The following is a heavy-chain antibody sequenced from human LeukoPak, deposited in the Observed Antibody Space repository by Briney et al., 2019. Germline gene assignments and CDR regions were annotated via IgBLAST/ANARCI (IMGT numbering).Heavy chain of an antibody. V-gene: IGHV4-34*01. Sequence: PSETLSLTCAVYGGSFSGYYWSWIRQPPGKGLEWIGEINHSGSTNYNPSLKSRVTISVDTSKNQCSLKLSSVTAADTAVYYCASTTYGSGPIAYLSVWGFPSPDYMDVWGKGTTVTVSS. J-gene: IGHJ6*03. CDR2: INHSGST. CDR3: ASTTYGSGPIAYLSVWGFPSPDYMDV. D-gene: IGHD3-10*01. CDR1: GGSFSGYY.